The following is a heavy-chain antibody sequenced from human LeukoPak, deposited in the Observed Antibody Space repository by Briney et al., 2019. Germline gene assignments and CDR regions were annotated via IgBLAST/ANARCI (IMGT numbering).Heavy chain of an antibody. D-gene: IGHD3-10*01. Sequence: GRSLRVSCAASGFTFSSYAMHWVRQAPGKGLEWVAVISYDGSNKYYADSVKGRFTISRDNSKNTLYLQMNSLRAEDTAVYYCASRRGVPSWGQGTMVTVSS. CDR2: ISYDGSNK. V-gene: IGHV3-30-3*01. CDR1: GFTFSSYA. CDR3: ASRRGVPS. J-gene: IGHJ3*01.